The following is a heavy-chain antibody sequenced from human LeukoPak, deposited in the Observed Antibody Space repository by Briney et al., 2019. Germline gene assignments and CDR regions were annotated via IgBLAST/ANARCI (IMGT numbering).Heavy chain of an antibody. D-gene: IGHD1-26*01. CDR3: ARERSSGSYPLDFDY. V-gene: IGHV4-34*01. J-gene: IGHJ4*02. CDR2: INHSGRT. Sequence: PSETLSLTCAVYGGSFSGYYWRWIRQPPGKWLEWIGEINHSGRTNYNPSLKSRVTISVDTSKNQFSLKLSSVTAADTAVYYCARERSSGSYPLDFDYWGQGTLVTVSS. CDR1: GGSFSGYY.